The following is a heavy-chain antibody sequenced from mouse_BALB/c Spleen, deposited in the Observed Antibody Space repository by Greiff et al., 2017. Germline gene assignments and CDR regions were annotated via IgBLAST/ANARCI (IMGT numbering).Heavy chain of an antibody. J-gene: IGHJ2*01. V-gene: IGHV6-6*02. D-gene: IGHD2-14*01. CDR1: GFTFSNYW. Sequence: EVKLMESGGGLVQPGGSMKLSCVASGFTFSNYWMNWVRQSPEKGLEWVAEIRLKSNNYATHYAESVKGRFTISRDDSKSSVYLQMNNLRAEDTGIYYCTRDRYDGGADYWGQGTTLTVSS. CDR2: IRLKSNNYAT. CDR3: TRDRYDGGADY.